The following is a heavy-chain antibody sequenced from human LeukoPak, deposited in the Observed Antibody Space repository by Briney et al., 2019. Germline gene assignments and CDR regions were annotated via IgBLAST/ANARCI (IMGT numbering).Heavy chain of an antibody. V-gene: IGHV4-59*08. CDR1: GGSIGHHY. Sequence: PSETLSLTCTVSGGSIGHHYWSWIRQPPGKGLEWIGYIYYSGSTNYNPSLKSRVTISVDTSKNQFSLKLSSVTAADTAVYYCARRGNWYFDLWGRGTLVTVSS. CDR3: ARRGNWYFDL. J-gene: IGHJ2*01. CDR2: IYYSGST. D-gene: IGHD1-14*01.